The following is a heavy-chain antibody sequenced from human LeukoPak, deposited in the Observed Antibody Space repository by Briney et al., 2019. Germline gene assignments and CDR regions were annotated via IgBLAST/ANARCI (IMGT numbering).Heavy chain of an antibody. CDR3: ARQGYGDYFSYYYYYMDV. CDR2: IYYGGRT. Sequence: SETLSLTCTVSGGSISSSSYYWGWIRQPPGKGLEWIGGIYYGGRTYYNPSLKSRVTISVDTSKNQFSLKLSSVTAADTAVYYCARQGYGDYFSYYYYYMDVWGKGTTVTISS. D-gene: IGHD4-17*01. J-gene: IGHJ6*03. V-gene: IGHV4-39*01. CDR1: GGSISSSSYY.